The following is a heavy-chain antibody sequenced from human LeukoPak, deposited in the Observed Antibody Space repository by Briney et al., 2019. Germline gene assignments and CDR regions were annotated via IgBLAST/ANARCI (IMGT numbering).Heavy chain of an antibody. D-gene: IGHD6-19*01. CDR2: ISGSGGST. J-gene: IGHJ4*02. CDR3: AKDRVAVAGTRAPFDY. V-gene: IGHV3-23*01. Sequence: PGGSLRLSCAASGFTFSSYAMSWVRQAPGKGLEWVSAISGSGGSTYYADSVKGRFTISRDNSKNTLYLQMNSLRAEDTAVYYCAKDRVAVAGTRAPFDYWGQGTLVTVSS. CDR1: GFTFSSYA.